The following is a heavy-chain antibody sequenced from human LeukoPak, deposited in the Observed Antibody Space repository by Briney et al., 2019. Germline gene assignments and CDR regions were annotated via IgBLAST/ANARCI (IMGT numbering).Heavy chain of an antibody. Sequence: ASVKVSCKASGGTFSSSYAISWVRQAPGQGLEWMGDIIPISGTTNYAQKLQGRVTMTTDTSTSTAYMELRSLRSDDTAVYYCASDYGDYFFDYWGQGTLVTVSS. D-gene: IGHD4-17*01. J-gene: IGHJ4*02. CDR2: IIPISGTT. V-gene: IGHV1-69*05. CDR3: ASDYGDYFFDY. CDR1: GGTFSSSYA.